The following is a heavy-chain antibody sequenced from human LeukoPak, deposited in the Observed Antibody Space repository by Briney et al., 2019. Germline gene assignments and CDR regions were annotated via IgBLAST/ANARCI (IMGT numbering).Heavy chain of an antibody. CDR3: ARGADDILTGDNWFDP. J-gene: IGHJ5*02. CDR1: GYTFTGYY. CDR2: INPNSGGT. V-gene: IGHV1-2*02. Sequence: ASVKVSCKASGYTFTGYYMHWVRQAPGQGLEWMGWINPNSGGTNYAQKFQGRVTMTRDTSTSTAYMELRSLRSDDTAMYYCARGADDILTGDNWFDPWGQGTLVTVSS. D-gene: IGHD3-9*01.